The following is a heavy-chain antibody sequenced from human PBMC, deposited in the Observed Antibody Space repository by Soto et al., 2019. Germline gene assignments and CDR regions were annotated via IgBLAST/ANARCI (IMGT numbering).Heavy chain of an antibody. J-gene: IGHJ4*02. V-gene: IGHV4-31*03. CDR1: GGSITSGGYC. D-gene: IGHD3-10*01. Sequence: QVQLQESGPGLVKPSQTLSLTCTVSGGSITSGGYCWTWIRQHPVKGLEWMGHIYYSGSTSYNPSLKSRVTISIDTSKNQFSLKLTSVTAADTALYYCARDGDYFGSGSPPLLSRWGQGTLVTVSS. CDR3: ARDGDYFGSGSPPLLSR. CDR2: IYYSGST.